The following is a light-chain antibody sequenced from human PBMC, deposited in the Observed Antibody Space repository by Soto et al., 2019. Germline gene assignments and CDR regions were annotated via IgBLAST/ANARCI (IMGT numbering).Light chain of an antibody. CDR3: QQQSNWPPT. V-gene: IGKV3-11*01. J-gene: IGKJ1*01. Sequence: EIVLTQSPATLSLSPGERATLSCRASQSISSSLVWYQQKPGQSPRLLIYDAFNRATGIPARFSGSGSGTDFTLTISSLEPEDFAVYYCQQQSNWPPTFGQGTEVEIK. CDR2: DAF. CDR1: QSISSS.